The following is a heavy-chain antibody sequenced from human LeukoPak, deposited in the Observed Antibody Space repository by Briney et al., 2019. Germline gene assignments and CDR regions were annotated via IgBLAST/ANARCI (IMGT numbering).Heavy chain of an antibody. Sequence: GGSLRLSCAASGFTFSSNGMNWVRQAPGKGLEWVSAISGSGGSTYYADSVKGRFTISRDNSKNTLYLQMNSLRAEDTAVYYCAKVGDFTDAFDIWGQGTMVTVSS. CDR3: AKVGDFTDAFDI. CDR2: ISGSGGST. D-gene: IGHD4-17*01. J-gene: IGHJ3*02. V-gene: IGHV3-23*01. CDR1: GFTFSSNG.